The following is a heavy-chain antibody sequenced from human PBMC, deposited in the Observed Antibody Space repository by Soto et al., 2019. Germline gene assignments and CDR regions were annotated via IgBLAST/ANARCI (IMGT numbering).Heavy chain of an antibody. V-gene: IGHV3-23*01. CDR1: GFTFSSYA. J-gene: IGHJ4*02. D-gene: IGHD2-2*01. CDR2: ISGSGGST. CDR3: ARAVAGASSY. Sequence: GSLRLSCAASGFTFSSYAMSWVRQAPEKGLEWVSAISGSGGSTYYADSVKGRFTISRDYAKNSVYLQMNSLTAEDTAVYYCARAVAGASSYWGQGTVVTVSS.